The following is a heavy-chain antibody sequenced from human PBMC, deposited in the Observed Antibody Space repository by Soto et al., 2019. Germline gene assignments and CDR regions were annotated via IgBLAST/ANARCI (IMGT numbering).Heavy chain of an antibody. CDR1: GFTFSTYG. CDR2: ISYDGTNK. V-gene: IGHV3-30*18. J-gene: IGHJ6*02. CDR3: AKDLQSYGDYDYYCYGMDV. D-gene: IGHD4-17*01. Sequence: QVQLVESGGGEVQPGRSLTISCVASGFTFSTYGMHWVRQTPGKGLEWVAVISYDGTNKFYSDSVKGRFTISRDNLKNTLTLQMNSLRADDTAVYSCAKDLQSYGDYDYYCYGMDVWGLGTRVTVSS.